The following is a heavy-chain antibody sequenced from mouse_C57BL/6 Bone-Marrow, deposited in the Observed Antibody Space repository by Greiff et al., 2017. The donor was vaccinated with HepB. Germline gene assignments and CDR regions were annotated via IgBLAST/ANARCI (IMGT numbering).Heavy chain of an antibody. D-gene: IGHD4-1*01. J-gene: IGHJ3*01. CDR2: ISDGGSYT. V-gene: IGHV5-4*01. CDR1: GFTFSSYA. Sequence: EVQLVESGGGLVKPGGSLKLSCAASGFTFSSYAMSWVRQTPEKRLEWVATISDGGSYTYYPDNVKGRFTISRDNAKNNLYLQMSHLKSEDTAMYYCARDDRTGAWFAYWGQGTLVTVSA. CDR3: ARDDRTGAWFAY.